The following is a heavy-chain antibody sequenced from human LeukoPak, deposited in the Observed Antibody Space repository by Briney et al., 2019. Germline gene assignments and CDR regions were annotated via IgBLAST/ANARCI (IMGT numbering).Heavy chain of an antibody. J-gene: IGHJ5*02. CDR1: GGSIRSSYYY. CDR3: AKSGNWFDP. CDR2: IYDSGST. Sequence: PSETLSLTCTVSGGSIRSSYYYWGWIRQPPGKGLEWIGSIYDSGSTYYNPSLKSRVTISVDTSKSQFSLKLNSVTAADTAVYYCAKSGNWFDPWGQGTLVTVSS. D-gene: IGHD6-25*01. V-gene: IGHV4-39*01.